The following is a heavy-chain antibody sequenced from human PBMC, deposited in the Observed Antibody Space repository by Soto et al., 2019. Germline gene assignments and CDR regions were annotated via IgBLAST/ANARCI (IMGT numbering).Heavy chain of an antibody. CDR3: ARAGSETDY. CDR1: GFTFTSYW. D-gene: IGHD3-10*01. CDR2: IKEDGSEK. V-gene: IGHV3-7*05. J-gene: IGHJ4*02. Sequence: EVQLVESGGGLVQPGGSLRLSCAVSGFTFTSYWMTWVRQAPGKGLGWVANIKEDGSEKNYVDSVKGRFTISRDNAKNSLYLQMNSLRAEDTAVYYCARAGSETDYWGQGTLVTVSS.